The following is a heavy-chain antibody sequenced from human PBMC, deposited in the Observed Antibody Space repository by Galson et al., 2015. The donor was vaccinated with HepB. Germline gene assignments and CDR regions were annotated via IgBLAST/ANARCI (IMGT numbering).Heavy chain of an antibody. V-gene: IGHV3-53*01. J-gene: IGHJ6*03. CDR2: IYSGSNT. CDR1: GFTVSSNY. D-gene: IGHD6-13*01. Sequence: SLRLSCAASGFTVSSNYMSWVRQPPGKGLEWVSVIYSGSNTHYADSVKGRFTISRDNSKNTLYLQMNSLRAEDTAVYYCTKDQEGIDPNHYYYYYYVDVWGKGTTVTVSS. CDR3: TKDQEGIDPNHYYYYYYVDV.